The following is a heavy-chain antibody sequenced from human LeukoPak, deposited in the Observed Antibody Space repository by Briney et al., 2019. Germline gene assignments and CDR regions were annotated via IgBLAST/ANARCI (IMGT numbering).Heavy chain of an antibody. CDR1: GFTFSSYD. CDR3: ARTRIPYDFWSGYSGDYYFDY. Sequence: GGSLRLSCAASGFTFSSYDMHWVRQAPGKGLEWVAVISYDGSNKYYADSVKGRFTISRDNSKNTLYLQMNSLRAEDTAVYYCARTRIPYDFWSGYSGDYYFDYWGQGTLVTVSS. J-gene: IGHJ4*02. D-gene: IGHD3-3*01. V-gene: IGHV3-30*03. CDR2: ISYDGSNK.